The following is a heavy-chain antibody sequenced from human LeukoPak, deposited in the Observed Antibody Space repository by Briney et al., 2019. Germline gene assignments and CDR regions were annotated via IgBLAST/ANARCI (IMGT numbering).Heavy chain of an antibody. D-gene: IGHD2-21*01. Sequence: GGSLRLSCTAYGFTFSSYSMNWVRQAPGKGLEWVSSISSSSSYIYYADSVKGRFTISRDNAKNSLYLQMNSLRAEDTDVYYCARDLLAYCGGDCLGGAFDIWGQGTMVTVSS. V-gene: IGHV3-21*01. CDR1: GFTFSSYS. CDR3: ARDLLAYCGGDCLGGAFDI. J-gene: IGHJ3*02. CDR2: ISSSSSYI.